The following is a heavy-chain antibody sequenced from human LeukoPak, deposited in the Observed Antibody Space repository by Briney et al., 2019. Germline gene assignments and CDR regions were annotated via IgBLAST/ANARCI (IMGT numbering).Heavy chain of an antibody. D-gene: IGHD3-9*01. V-gene: IGHV4-61*01. J-gene: IGHJ4*02. CDR1: GGSVSSGSYY. CDR2: IYYSGST. Sequence: SETLSLTCTVSGGSVSSGSYYWSWIRQPPGKGLEWIVYIYYSGSTNYNPSLKSRVTISVDTSKNQFSLKLSSVTAADTAVYYCAAASYDILTGYQLDFWGQGTLVTVSS. CDR3: AAASYDILTGYQLDF.